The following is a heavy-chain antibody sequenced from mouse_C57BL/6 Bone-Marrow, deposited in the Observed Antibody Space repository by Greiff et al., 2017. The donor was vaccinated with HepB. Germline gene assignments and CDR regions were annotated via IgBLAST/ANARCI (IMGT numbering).Heavy chain of an antibody. J-gene: IGHJ3*01. V-gene: IGHV5-16*01. CDR1: GFNFSDDY. CDR3: ARDVAWGAFAY. Sequence: EVKLVESEGGLVQPGSSMKLSCTASGFNFSDDYMAWVRQVPEKGLEWVANINYDGCSTDYLDSLKSPVIISRDNAKNILYLQMSSLKSEDTATYYCARDVAWGAFAYWGQGTLVTVSA. CDR2: INYDGCST.